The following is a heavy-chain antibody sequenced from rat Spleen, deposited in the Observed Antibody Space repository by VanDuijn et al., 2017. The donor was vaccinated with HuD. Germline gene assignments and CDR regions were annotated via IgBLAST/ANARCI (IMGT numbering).Heavy chain of an antibody. D-gene: IGHD4-3*01. V-gene: IGHV5-25*01. Sequence: EVQLVESGGGLVQPGRSLKLSCAASGFIFRNFDMAWVRQAPTEGLEWVASISPSGGGTYYRDSVRGRFTVSRDNEKGTLYLQMDSLRSEDTATYYCVRQDTSGYANWFTYWGQGTLVTVSS. CDR3: VRQDTSGYANWFTY. J-gene: IGHJ3*01. CDR2: ISPSGGGT. CDR1: GFIFRNFD.